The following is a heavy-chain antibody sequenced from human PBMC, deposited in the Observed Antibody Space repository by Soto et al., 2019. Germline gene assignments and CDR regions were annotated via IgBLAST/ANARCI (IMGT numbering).Heavy chain of an antibody. CDR1: GFTFSSYW. CDR2: INSDGSST. Sequence: GGSLRLSCAASGFTFSSYWMHWVRQAPGKGLVWVSRINSDGSSTSYADSVKGRFTISKDNAKNTLYLQMNSLRAEDTAVYYCARAGPDGSGWYVILDYWGQGTLVTVSS. D-gene: IGHD6-19*01. CDR3: ARAGPDGSGWYVILDY. J-gene: IGHJ4*02. V-gene: IGHV3-74*01.